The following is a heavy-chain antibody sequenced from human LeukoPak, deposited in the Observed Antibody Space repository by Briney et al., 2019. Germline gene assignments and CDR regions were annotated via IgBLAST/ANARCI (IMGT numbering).Heavy chain of an antibody. CDR3: AKPLAGSYFWCDY. CDR2: ISGSGGST. J-gene: IGHJ4*02. CDR1: GFTFSSYA. Sequence: GGSLRLSCAASGFTFSSYAMSWVRQAPGKGLEWVSAISGSGGSTYYADSVKGRFTIPRDNSKNTLYLQMNSLRAEDTAVYYCAKPLAGSYFWCDYWGQGTLVTVSS. D-gene: IGHD1-26*01. V-gene: IGHV3-23*01.